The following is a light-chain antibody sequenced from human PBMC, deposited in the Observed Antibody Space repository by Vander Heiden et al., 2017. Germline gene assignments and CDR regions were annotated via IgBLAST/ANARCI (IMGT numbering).Light chain of an antibody. CDR3: QQYSSTPT. V-gene: IGKV4-1*01. Sequence: DIVMTQSPDSLAVSLGERATINCKSSQSVLYSSNNKNYLAWYQQKPEQPPKLLIYWASTQEAGVPSRCSGSGSRTDFTLTISRLQAEDVTVYCCQQYSSTPTFGQGTRLEIK. CDR1: QSVLYSSNNKNY. CDR2: WAS. J-gene: IGKJ5*01.